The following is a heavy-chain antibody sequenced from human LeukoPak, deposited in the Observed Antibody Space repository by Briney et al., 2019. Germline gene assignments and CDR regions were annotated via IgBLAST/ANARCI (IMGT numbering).Heavy chain of an antibody. CDR2: INTNTGNP. CDR1: GYTFTSYA. CDR3: ARHYYDSSGYLYYYYGMDV. D-gene: IGHD3-22*01. Sequence: ASVKVSCKASGYTFTSYAMNWVRQAPGQGLEWMGWINTNTGNPTYAQGFTGRFVFSLDTSVSTAYLQISSLKAEDTAVYYCARHYYDSSGYLYYYYGMDVWGQGTTVTVSS. J-gene: IGHJ6*02. V-gene: IGHV7-4-1*02.